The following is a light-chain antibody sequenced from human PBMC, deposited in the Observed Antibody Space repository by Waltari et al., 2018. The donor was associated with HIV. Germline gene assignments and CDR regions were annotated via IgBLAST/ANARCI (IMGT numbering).Light chain of an antibody. J-gene: IGKJ5*01. CDR1: QSVSSSY. CDR2: GAS. CDR3: QQYGSSPAT. Sequence: EIVLTQSPATLSLSPGERATLSCRASQSVSSSYLAWYQQKPGQAPRLLIYGASSRATGIPDRFSGSGSGTDFTLTISSLEPEDFAVYYCQQYGSSPATFGQGTRLEIK. V-gene: IGKV3-20*01.